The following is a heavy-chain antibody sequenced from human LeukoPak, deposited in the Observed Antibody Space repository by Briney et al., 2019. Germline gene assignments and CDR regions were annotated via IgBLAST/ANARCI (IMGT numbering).Heavy chain of an antibody. CDR2: FDPGDSYN. V-gene: IGHV5-10-1*01. D-gene: IGHD6-6*01. CDR1: GYSFTTYL. CDR3: ARHAEYSSSFDI. J-gene: IGHJ3*02. Sequence: GESLNTSCKGSGYSFTTYLISLVRQTPGKGLEWMWRFDPGDSYNNYSPSFQGHVTISADKSITTAYLQWSSLKASDTAMYYCARHAEYSSSFDIWGQGTMVTVSS.